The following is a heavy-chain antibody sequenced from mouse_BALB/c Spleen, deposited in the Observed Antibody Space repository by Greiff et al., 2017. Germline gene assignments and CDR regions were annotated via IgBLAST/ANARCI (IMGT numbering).Heavy chain of an antibody. V-gene: IGHV5-4*02. D-gene: IGHD2-14*01. Sequence: VQLVESGGGLVKPGGSLKLSCAASGFTFSDYYMYWVRQTPEKRLEWVATISDGGSYTYYPDSVKGRFTISRDNAKNNLYLQMSSLKSEDTAMYYCAREGAYYRYDWFAYWGQGTLVTVSA. CDR2: ISDGGSYT. CDR3: AREGAYYRYDWFAY. J-gene: IGHJ3*01. CDR1: GFTFSDYY.